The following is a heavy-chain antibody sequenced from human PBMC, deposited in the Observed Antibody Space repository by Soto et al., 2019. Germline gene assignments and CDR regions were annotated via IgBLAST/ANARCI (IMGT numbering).Heavy chain of an antibody. CDR3: ARRYGGTFDY. J-gene: IGHJ4*02. Sequence: SETMSLTCTVSGGSISSYYWSWIRQPPGKGLEWIGYIYYSGSTNYNPSLKSRVTISVDTSKNQFSLKLSSVTAADTAVYYCARRYGGTFDYWGQGTLVTVSS. D-gene: IGHD2-15*01. CDR2: IYYSGST. CDR1: GGSISSYY. V-gene: IGHV4-59*08.